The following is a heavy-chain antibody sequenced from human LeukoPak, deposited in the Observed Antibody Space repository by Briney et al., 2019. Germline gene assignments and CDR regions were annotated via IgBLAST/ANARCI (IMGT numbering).Heavy chain of an antibody. D-gene: IGHD5-12*01. J-gene: IGHJ4*02. CDR1: GYTFTSYG. V-gene: IGHV1-18*01. CDR2: ISAYNGNT. CDR3: ARDDALVATGSFDY. Sequence: ASVKVSCKASGYTFTSYGINWVRQAPGQGLEWMGWISAYNGNTNYAQKLQGRVTMTTDTSTSTAYVELRSLRSDDTAVYYCARDDALVATGSFDYWGQGTLVTVSS.